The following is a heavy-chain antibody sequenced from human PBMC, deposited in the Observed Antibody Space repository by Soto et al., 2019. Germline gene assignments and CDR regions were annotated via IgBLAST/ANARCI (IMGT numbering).Heavy chain of an antibody. CDR1: CASIRGSKW. CDR3: AREKANVGGYNQFDR. D-gene: IGHD3-16*01. CDR2: IYHSGTT. Sequence: ETLSLTCAVSCASIRGSKWWSWVRQPPGKGLEWIGDIYHSGTTNYNPSLKSRVTMSVDKSKNQFSLNLTSVTAADTAVYYCAREKANVGGYNQFDRWGTGIRVTV. V-gene: IGHV4-4*02. J-gene: IGHJ5*02.